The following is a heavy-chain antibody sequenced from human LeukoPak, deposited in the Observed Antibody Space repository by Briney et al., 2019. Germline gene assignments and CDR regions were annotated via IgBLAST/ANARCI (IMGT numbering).Heavy chain of an antibody. J-gene: IGHJ4*02. Sequence: VGSLRLSCAASGFTFSNAWMSWVRQAPGKGLEWVGRIKRKTDGGTTDYAAPVKGRFSISRDDSKNTLYLQMNSLKTEDTAMYYCTTLGAFDYWGLGTLVTVSS. D-gene: IGHD4/OR15-4a*01. V-gene: IGHV3-15*01. CDR2: IKRKTDGGTT. CDR3: TTLGAFDY. CDR1: GFTFSNAW.